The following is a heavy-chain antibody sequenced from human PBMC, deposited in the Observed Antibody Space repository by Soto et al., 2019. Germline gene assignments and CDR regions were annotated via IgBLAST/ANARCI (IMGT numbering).Heavy chain of an antibody. D-gene: IGHD3-3*01. Sequence: QVRLQESGPGLVKPSQTLSLTCTVSGGSISSDDYFWSWVRQPPGKGLEWIGYIYYTGSTSYNPSLKSRITMSVDTSKNQFSLKVSSVTAADTAVYFCARDDGYYRLYDYWGQGTLVTVSS. CDR2: IYYTGST. V-gene: IGHV4-30-4*01. CDR3: ARDDGYYRLYDY. CDR1: GGSISSDDYF. J-gene: IGHJ4*02.